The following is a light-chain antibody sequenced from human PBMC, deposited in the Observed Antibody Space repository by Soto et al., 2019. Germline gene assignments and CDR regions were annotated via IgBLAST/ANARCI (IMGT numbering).Light chain of an antibody. CDR2: EVN. J-gene: IGLJ1*01. CDR1: SSDIGTYNR. CDR3: NSFTTSNTYV. Sequence: QSVLTQPASVSGSPGQSITISCIGTSSDIGTYNRVSWYQQPPGTAPKLIIYEVNNRPSGVPDRLSGSKSGNTASLIISGLQAEDEADYYCNSFTTSNTYVFGTGTKVTVL. V-gene: IGLV2-18*02.